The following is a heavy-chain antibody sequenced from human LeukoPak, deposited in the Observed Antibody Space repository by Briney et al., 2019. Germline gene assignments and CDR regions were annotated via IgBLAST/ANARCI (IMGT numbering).Heavy chain of an antibody. CDR3: AKWPEGATPKFHH. CDR2: ICPRGHPT. D-gene: IGHD1-26*01. Sequence: PGGSLRLSCAASGFTFSSYAMSWVRQAPGKGLEAPGKGLEGVSTICPRGHPTYSPDSVRRPFTISRDNSKSTLHLQMDSLRAQDSALYYCAKWPEGATPKFHHWGQGTLVTASS. CDR1: GFTFSSYA. J-gene: IGHJ4*02. V-gene: IGHV3-23*01.